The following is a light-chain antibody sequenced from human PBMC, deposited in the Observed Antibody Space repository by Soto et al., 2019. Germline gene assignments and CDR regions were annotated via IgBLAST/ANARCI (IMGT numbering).Light chain of an antibody. CDR1: QGIYNY. J-gene: IGKJ3*01. CDR2: AAS. Sequence: DIQMTQSPSSLSASVGDRVTITCRASQGIYNYLAWYQQKPGKVPKILIYAASSLVRGVPSRFSGSGSGTDFTLTISSLQPEDFATYYCQKLNSSPFTFGHGTKVEIK. V-gene: IGKV1-27*01. CDR3: QKLNSSPFT.